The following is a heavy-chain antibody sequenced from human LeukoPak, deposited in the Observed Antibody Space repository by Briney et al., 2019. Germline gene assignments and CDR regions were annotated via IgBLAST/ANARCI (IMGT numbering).Heavy chain of an antibody. CDR1: GGTFSSYT. CDR3: AADYGGNY. CDR2: IIPNLGIA. V-gene: IGHV1-69*02. Sequence: SVKLSCNASGGTFSSYTISWGRHRPGPGLELEGRIIPNLGIANYAQTIQGRVTNTAYKSTSTAYMELSSVRSEDTAVYYCAADYGGNYWGQGTPVTVSS. D-gene: IGHD4-23*01. J-gene: IGHJ4*02.